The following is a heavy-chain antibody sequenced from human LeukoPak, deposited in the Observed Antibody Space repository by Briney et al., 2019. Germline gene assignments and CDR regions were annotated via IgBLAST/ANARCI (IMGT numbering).Heavy chain of an antibody. D-gene: IGHD6-19*01. J-gene: IGHJ2*01. CDR3: AREAVAGASFDL. V-gene: IGHV4-61*01. CDR2: IYYSGST. Sequence: SETLSLTCTVSGGSVSTDSYYWSWIRQPPGKGLEWIGYIYYSGSTNYNPSLKSRVTISVDTSKNQFSLKLSSVTAADTAVYYCAREAVAGASFDLWGRGTLVTVSS. CDR1: GGSVSTDSYY.